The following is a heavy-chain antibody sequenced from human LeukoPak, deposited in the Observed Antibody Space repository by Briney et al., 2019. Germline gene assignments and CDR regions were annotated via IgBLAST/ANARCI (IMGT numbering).Heavy chain of an antibody. CDR1: GYSISSGYF. CDR2: INHSGST. V-gene: IGHV4-38-2*02. D-gene: IGHD1-26*01. J-gene: IGHJ6*03. Sequence: SETLSLTCTVSGYSISSGYFWGWIRQPPGKGLEWIGEINHSGSTNYNPSLKSRVTISVDTSKNQFSLKLSSVTAADTAVYYCARSGSYAIYYYYYYMDVWGKGTTVTVSS. CDR3: ARSGSYAIYYYYYYMDV.